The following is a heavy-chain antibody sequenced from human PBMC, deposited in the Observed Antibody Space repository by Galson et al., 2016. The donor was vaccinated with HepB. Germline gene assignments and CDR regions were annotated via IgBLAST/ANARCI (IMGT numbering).Heavy chain of an antibody. CDR1: IFTFSDYY. Sequence: SLRLSCAASIFTFSDYYMSWIRKAPGKGLEWVSCISHITSLTYYADSVKGRFTISRDNTKNALYLQMNSLRAEDTAIYYCARTDNPNLGYDSAFDIWGQGTMVTVSS. CDR3: ARTDNPNLGYDSAFDI. CDR2: ISHITSLT. D-gene: IGHD3-3*01. J-gene: IGHJ3*02. V-gene: IGHV3-11*06.